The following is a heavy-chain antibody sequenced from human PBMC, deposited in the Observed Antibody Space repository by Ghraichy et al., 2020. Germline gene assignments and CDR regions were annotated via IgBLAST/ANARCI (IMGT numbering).Heavy chain of an antibody. CDR1: GYTFTSYD. V-gene: IGHV1-8*01. CDR2: MNPNSGNT. Sequence: ASVKVSCKASGYTFTSYDINWVRQATGQGLEWMGWMNPNSGNTGYAQKFQGRVTMTRNTSISTAYMELSSLRSEDTAVYYCATTKMHANSGSYYDRSYYYYGMDVWGQGTTVTVSS. CDR3: ATTKMHANSGSYYDRSYYYYGMDV. J-gene: IGHJ6*02. D-gene: IGHD1-26*01.